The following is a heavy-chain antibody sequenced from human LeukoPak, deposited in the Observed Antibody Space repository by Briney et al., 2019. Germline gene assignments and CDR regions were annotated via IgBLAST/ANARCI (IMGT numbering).Heavy chain of an antibody. J-gene: IGHJ3*02. CDR1: GGSISSSSYY. Sequence: HPSETLSLTCTVSGGSISSSSYYWGWIRQAPGKGLEWVSGISGSAATTYYADSAKGRFTISRDNSKNRLYLQMNSLRVEDTAVYYCAKSVGIIRRGAFDIWGQGTMVTVSS. CDR3: AKSVGIIRRGAFDI. CDR2: ISGSAATT. V-gene: IGHV3-23*01. D-gene: IGHD3-10*01.